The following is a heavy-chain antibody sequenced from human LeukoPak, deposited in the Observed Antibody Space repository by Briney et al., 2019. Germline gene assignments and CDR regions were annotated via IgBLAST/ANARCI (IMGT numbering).Heavy chain of an antibody. CDR3: TRGNYDILTGPVGY. CDR1: GGSISSYY. V-gene: IGHV4-59*12. D-gene: IGHD3-9*01. CDR2: IYYSGST. Sequence: SETLSLTCTVSGGSISSYYWTWIRQPPGKGLEWLGYIYYSGSTNYNPSLKSRVTISLDTSKNQFSLKVSSVTAADTAVYYCTRGNYDILTGPVGYWGQGTLVTVSS. J-gene: IGHJ4*02.